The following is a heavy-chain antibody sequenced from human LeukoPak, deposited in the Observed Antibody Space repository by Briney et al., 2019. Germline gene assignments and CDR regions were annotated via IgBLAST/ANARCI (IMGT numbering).Heavy chain of an antibody. D-gene: IGHD4/OR15-4a*01. CDR1: GFTFSSYS. J-gene: IGHJ4*02. V-gene: IGHV3-53*01. CDR2: IYSDNT. Sequence: GESLTLSCAASGFTFSSYSMSLVRHAPPKGLELVSFIYSDNTHYSDSVKGRFTISRDNSKNTLYLQMNSLRAEDTDVYYCARRAGAYSHPYDYWGQGTLVTVSS. CDR3: ARRAGAYSHPYDY.